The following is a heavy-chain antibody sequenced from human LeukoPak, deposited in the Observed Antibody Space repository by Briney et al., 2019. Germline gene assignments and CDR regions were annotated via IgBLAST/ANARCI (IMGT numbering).Heavy chain of an antibody. CDR2: IIPIFGTA. V-gene: IGHV1-69*06. Sequence: SVKVSCKASGGTFSSYAISWVRQAPGQGLEWMGGIIPIFGTANYAQKFQGRVTITADKSTSTAYMELSSLRSEDTAVYYCARGHCSGGSCYPPNYFDYWGQGTLVTVSS. J-gene: IGHJ4*02. D-gene: IGHD2-15*01. CDR1: GGTFSSYA. CDR3: ARGHCSGGSCYPPNYFDY.